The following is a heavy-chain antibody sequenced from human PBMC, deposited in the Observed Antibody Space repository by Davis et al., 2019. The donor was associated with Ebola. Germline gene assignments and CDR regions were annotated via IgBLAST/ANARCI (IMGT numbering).Heavy chain of an antibody. D-gene: IGHD5-18*01. Sequence: GESLKISCAASGFTFSSYSMNWVRQAPGKGLEWVSYISSSSSTIYYADSVKGRFTISRDNAKNSLYLQMNSLRDEDTAVYYCARSGLGHSYGGNYYGMDVWGQGTTVTVSS. CDR3: ARSGLGHSYGGNYYGMDV. J-gene: IGHJ6*02. CDR1: GFTFSSYS. CDR2: ISSSSSTI. V-gene: IGHV3-48*02.